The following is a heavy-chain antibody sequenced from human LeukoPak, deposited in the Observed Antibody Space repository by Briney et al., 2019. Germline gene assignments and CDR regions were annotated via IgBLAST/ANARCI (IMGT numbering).Heavy chain of an antibody. D-gene: IGHD3-10*01. CDR3: AREDGSGSFDY. V-gene: IGHV4-38-2*02. Sequence: PSETLSLTCAVSGYSISSGYYWGWIRRPPGKGLEWIGSIYHSGSTYYNPSLKSRATISVDTSKNQFSLKLSSVTAADTAVYYCAREDGSGSFDYWGQGTLVTVSS. CDR1: GYSISSGYY. CDR2: IYHSGST. J-gene: IGHJ4*02.